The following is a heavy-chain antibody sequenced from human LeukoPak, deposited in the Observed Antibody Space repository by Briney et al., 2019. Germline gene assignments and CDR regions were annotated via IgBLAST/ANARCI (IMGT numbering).Heavy chain of an antibody. V-gene: IGHV3-11*03. J-gene: IGHJ4*02. CDR3: ARSLQLLWFGELPLDY. Sequence: GGSLRLSCAASGFTFSDYYMSWIRQAPGKGLEWVSYISSSSSYTNYADSVKGRSTISRDNAKNSLYLQMNSLRAEDTAVCYCARSLQLLWFGELPLDYWGQGTLVTVSS. CDR1: GFTFSDYY. CDR2: ISSSSSYT. D-gene: IGHD3-10*01.